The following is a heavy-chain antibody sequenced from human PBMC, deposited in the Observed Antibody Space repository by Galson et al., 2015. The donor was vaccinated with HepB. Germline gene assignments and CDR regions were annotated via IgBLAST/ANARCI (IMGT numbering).Heavy chain of an antibody. J-gene: IGHJ6*04. Sequence: SLRLSCAASGFTFTRHGMHWVRQAPGKGLEWVAVIWYDGSSKYYADSVKGRFTISRDNPKNTLYLQMSSLRAEDTAVYYCARDWDRMDVWGKGTTVTVSS. CDR1: GFTFTRHG. CDR3: ARDWDRMDV. CDR2: IWYDGSSK. D-gene: IGHD1-26*01. V-gene: IGHV3-33*01.